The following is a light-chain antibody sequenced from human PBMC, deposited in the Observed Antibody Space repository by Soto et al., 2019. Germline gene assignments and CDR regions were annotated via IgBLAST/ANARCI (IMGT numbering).Light chain of an antibody. CDR1: SSDVGGYKY. CDR2: DVS. CDR3: CSYAGSFTVYV. V-gene: IGLV2-11*01. J-gene: IGLJ1*01. Sequence: QSALTQPRSVSGSPGQSVTISCTGTSSDVGGYKYVSWYQQHPGTAPKLMIYDVSERPSGVPDRFSGSKSGNTASLTISGLQAEDEADYYCCSYAGSFTVYVFGTGTQLTVL.